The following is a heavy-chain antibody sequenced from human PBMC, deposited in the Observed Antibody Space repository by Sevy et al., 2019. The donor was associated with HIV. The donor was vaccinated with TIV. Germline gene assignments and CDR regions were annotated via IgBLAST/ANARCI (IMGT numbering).Heavy chain of an antibody. CDR3: ARLFDDSSGPPSDY. Sequence: SETLSLTCTVSGDSISSSNFYWGWIRQPPGKGLEWIGSIYYSGSTYYNPSHKSRVTISVDTSKDQFSLKLRSVTAADTAVYYCARLFDDSSGPPSDYWGQGTLVTVSS. D-gene: IGHD3-22*01. J-gene: IGHJ4*02. CDR1: GDSISSSNFY. CDR2: IYYSGST. V-gene: IGHV4-39*01.